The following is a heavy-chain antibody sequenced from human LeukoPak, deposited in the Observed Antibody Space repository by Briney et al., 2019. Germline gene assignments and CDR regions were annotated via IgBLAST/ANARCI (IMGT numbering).Heavy chain of an antibody. J-gene: IGHJ6*02. D-gene: IGHD2-2*01. CDR3: ARSSTWYGMDV. CDR1: GFTFSSYD. Sequence: GGSLRLSCAASGFTFSSYDMHWVRQATGKGLEWVSAIGTAGDTYYPGSVKGRFTISRENAKNSLYLQMNGLRAGDTAVYYCARSSTWYGMDVWGQGTTVTVSS. CDR2: IGTAGDT. V-gene: IGHV3-13*01.